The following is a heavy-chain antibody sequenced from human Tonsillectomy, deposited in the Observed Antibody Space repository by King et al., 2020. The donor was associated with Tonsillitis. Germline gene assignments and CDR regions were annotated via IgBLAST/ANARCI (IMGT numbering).Heavy chain of an antibody. CDR1: GYTFTAYW. J-gene: IGHJ2*01. Sequence: EQLVQSGAQVKKPGEALKISCTGLGYTFTAYWIGWGRQMPGKGLGWGGIIFPGDSDVRYNPSFQGQVTISADGSMSTAYLEWCGLKASASGMYYCARHETDGGYFARWGRGTPITASS. D-gene: IGHD5-24*01. CDR2: IFPGDSDV. CDR3: ARHETDGGYFAR. V-gene: IGHV5-51*01.